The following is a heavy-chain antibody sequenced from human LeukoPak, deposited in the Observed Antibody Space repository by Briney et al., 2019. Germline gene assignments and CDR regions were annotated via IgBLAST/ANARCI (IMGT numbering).Heavy chain of an antibody. CDR3: ARGGTAYYYGSGSSYFDY. V-gene: IGHV1-8*01. D-gene: IGHD3-10*01. CDR1: GYTFTSYD. Sequence: ASVKVSCKASGYTFTSYDINWVRQATGQGLEWMGWMNPNSGNTGYAQKFQGRVTMTRNTSISIAYMELSSLRSEDTAVYYCARGGTAYYYGSGSSYFDYWGQGTLVTVSS. CDR2: MNPNSGNT. J-gene: IGHJ4*02.